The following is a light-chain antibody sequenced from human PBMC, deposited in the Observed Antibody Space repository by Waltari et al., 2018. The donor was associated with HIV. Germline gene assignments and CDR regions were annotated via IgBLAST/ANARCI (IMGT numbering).Light chain of an antibody. V-gene: IGKV1-39*01. CDR3: QQTHRTANI. J-gene: IGKJ2*01. Sequence: DFPMIQSPASPSASVRARVSITCRACQDISTDLKWYQQPPGKAPNLLVYAAPGLQGGCPSRFSGSGSGTDITLTIEGLQLKDFAKYNGQQTHRTANICGLGTNVDIK. CDR1: QDISTD. CDR2: AAP.